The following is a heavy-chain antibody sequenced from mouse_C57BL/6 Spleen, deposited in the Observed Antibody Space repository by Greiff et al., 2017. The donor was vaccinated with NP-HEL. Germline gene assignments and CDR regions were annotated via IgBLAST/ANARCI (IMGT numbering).Heavy chain of an antibody. CDR3: AREFTTVVAEAC. Sequence: QVQLQQSGAELARPGASVKLSCKASGYTFTSYGISWVQQRPGQGLEWIGEIYPRSGNTYYNEKFKGKATLTADKSSSTAYMELRSLTSEESAVYFGAREFTTVVAEACWGQGTLVTVSA. D-gene: IGHD1-1*01. V-gene: IGHV1-81*01. CDR1: GYTFTSYG. J-gene: IGHJ3*01. CDR2: IYPRSGNT.